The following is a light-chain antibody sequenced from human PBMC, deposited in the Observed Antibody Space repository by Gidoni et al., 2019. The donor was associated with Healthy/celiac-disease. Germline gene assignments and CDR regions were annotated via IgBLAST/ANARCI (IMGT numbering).Light chain of an antibody. CDR2: EVS. J-gene: IGLJ3*02. CDR1: SSDVGGYNY. V-gene: IGLV2-14*01. Sequence: QSALTQPASVSGSPGQSITISCTGPSSDVGGYNYVSWYQQHPGKAPKLMIYEVSNRPSGVSNRFSGSKSGNTASLTISGLQAEDEADYYCSSYTSSSTRVFGGGTKLTV. CDR3: SSYTSSSTRV.